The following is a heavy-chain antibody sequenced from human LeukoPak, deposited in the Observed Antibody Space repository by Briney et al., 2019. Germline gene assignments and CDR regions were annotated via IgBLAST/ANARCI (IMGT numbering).Heavy chain of an antibody. CDR2: MNPNSGNT. CDR1: GYTFTSYD. V-gene: IGHV1-8*01. D-gene: IGHD4-17*01. J-gene: IGHJ4*02. Sequence: EASVKVSCKASGYTFTSYDINWVRQATGQGLEWMGWMNPNSGNTGYAQKFQGRVTMTRNTSISTAYMELSSLRSEDTAVYYCARGHPDYGDYALNYWGQGTLVTVSS. CDR3: ARGHPDYGDYALNY.